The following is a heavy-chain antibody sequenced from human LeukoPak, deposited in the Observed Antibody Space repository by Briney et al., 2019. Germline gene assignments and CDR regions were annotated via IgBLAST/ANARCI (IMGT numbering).Heavy chain of an antibody. CDR3: ATLSYCNTISCPDY. D-gene: IGHD2-2*01. Sequence: ASVKVSCKASGYMFIGYYMHWIRQAPGQGFEYMGWINPNSGGTYYAQRFQGRVTMTTDTSVTTAYMELSGLTPDDTAVYYCATLSYCNTISCPDYWGQGTLVAVSS. V-gene: IGHV1-2*02. CDR1: GYMFIGYY. CDR2: INPNSGGT. J-gene: IGHJ4*02.